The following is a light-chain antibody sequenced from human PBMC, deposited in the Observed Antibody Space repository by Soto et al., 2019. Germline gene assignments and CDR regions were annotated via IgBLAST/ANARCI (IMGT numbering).Light chain of an antibody. CDR3: QQYSDWPPWT. V-gene: IGKV3-15*01. J-gene: IGKJ1*01. Sequence: EIVLTQSPATLSLSPGERATLSCRASQSVSSYLAWYQQKPGQAPRLLIHGASTRATGIPARFSGSGSGTEFTLTITSLQSEDFAVYFWQQYSDWPPWTFGQGTKVDI. CDR1: QSVSSY. CDR2: GAS.